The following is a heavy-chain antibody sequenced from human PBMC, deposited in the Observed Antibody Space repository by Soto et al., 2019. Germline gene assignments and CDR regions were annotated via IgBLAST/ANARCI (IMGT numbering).Heavy chain of an antibody. CDR3: VGGSLLQ. CDR2: ISIQ. CDR1: GLAFSSYS. V-gene: IGHV3-21*05. J-gene: IGHJ4*02. Sequence: GGSLILRCAASGLAFSSYSMNWVRQATGKGLEWVSYISIQFYADSVKGRFTISRDNSKDTLYLQMNNLTPEDTAVYYCVGGSLLQWGQGTPLTVSS.